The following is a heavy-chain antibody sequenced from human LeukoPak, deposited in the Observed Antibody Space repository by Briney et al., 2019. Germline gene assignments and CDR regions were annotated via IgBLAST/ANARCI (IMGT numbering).Heavy chain of an antibody. D-gene: IGHD4-23*01. V-gene: IGHV3-66*01. Sequence: GGSLRLSCAASGFTFSNSYMSWVRQAPGKGLEWVSVSYSGGTIAYADSVKGRFTISRDNSKNTVYLQMNSLRAEDTAVYYCARDRLRWYFDYWGQGTLVTVSS. J-gene: IGHJ4*02. CDR2: SYSGGTI. CDR3: ARDRLRWYFDY. CDR1: GFTFSNSY.